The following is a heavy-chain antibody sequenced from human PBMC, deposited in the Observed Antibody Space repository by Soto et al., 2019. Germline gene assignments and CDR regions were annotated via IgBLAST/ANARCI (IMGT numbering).Heavy chain of an antibody. CDR3: ARALNIAAAGTLYYYYGMDV. CDR2: IYYSGST. V-gene: IGHV4-59*12. D-gene: IGHD6-13*01. J-gene: IGHJ6*02. Sequence: PSETLSLTCTVSGGSISSYYWSWIRQPPGKGLEWIGYIYYSGSTNYNPSLKSRLTISRDNSKNTLYLQMNSLRAEDTAVYYCARALNIAAAGTLYYYYGMDVWGQGTTVTVSS. CDR1: GGSISSYY.